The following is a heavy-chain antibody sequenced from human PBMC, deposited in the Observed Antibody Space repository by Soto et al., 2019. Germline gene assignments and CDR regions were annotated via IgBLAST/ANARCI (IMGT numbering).Heavy chain of an antibody. CDR3: AKVLGYCSSTSCYYYYGMDV. CDR1: GFTFSSYA. Sequence: EVQLLESGGGLVQPGGSLRLSCAASGFTFSSYAMSWVRQAPGKGLEWVSAISGSGGSTYYADSVKGRFTISRDNSKNTLYLQMNSLRAEDTAVYYCAKVLGYCSSTSCYYYYGMDVWGQGTTVTVSS. V-gene: IGHV3-23*01. D-gene: IGHD2-2*01. J-gene: IGHJ6*02. CDR2: ISGSGGST.